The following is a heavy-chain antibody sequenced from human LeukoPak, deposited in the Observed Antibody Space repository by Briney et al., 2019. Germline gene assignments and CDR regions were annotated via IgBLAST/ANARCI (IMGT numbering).Heavy chain of an antibody. Sequence: PGGSLRLSCAASLFSFNNYDMHWVRQAPGKGLEWVAFIGYDGTNKYCGDSVKGRFTVSRDNSKKTLYLQLNSLRAEDTAVYYCAKDHGATWSGFDIWGQGTMVTVSS. CDR3: AKDHGATWSGFDI. CDR1: LFSFNNYD. CDR2: IGYDGTNK. D-gene: IGHD3-3*01. V-gene: IGHV3-30*02. J-gene: IGHJ3*02.